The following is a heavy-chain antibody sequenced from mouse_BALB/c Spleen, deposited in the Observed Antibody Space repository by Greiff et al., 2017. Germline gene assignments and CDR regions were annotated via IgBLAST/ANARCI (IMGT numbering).Heavy chain of an antibody. J-gene: IGHJ3*01. Sequence: ESGPGLVKPSQSLSLTCTVTGYSITSDYAWNWIRQFPGNKLEWMGYISYSGSTSYNPSLKSRISITRDTSKNQFFLQLNSVTTEDTATYYCARGDGNYRTWFAYWGQGTLVTVSA. D-gene: IGHD2-1*01. CDR3: ARGDGNYRTWFAY. CDR2: ISYSGST. V-gene: IGHV3-2*02. CDR1: GYSITSDYA.